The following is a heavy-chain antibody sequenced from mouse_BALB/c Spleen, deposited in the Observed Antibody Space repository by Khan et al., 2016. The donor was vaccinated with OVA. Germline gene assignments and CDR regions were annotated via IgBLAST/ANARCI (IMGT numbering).Heavy chain of an antibody. CDR3: ARTARIKY. CDR2: ISYSGST. J-gene: IGHJ2*01. Sequence: EVQLQESGPGLVKPSQSLSLTCTVTGYSITSGYGWNWIRQFPGNKLEWMGYISYSGSTNYNPSLTSRISITRNTSKNQFFLQLNSVTTEDTSTYYCARTARIKYWGQGTTLTVSS. CDR1: GYSITSGYG. V-gene: IGHV3-2*02. D-gene: IGHD1-2*01.